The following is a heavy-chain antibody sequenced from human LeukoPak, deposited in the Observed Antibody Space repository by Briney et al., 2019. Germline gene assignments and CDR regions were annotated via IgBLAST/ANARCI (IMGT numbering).Heavy chain of an antibody. J-gene: IGHJ4*02. Sequence: GGSLRLSCAASGFTFSSYWMHWVRQTPGKGLVWVSRINGAGSSISYADSVKGRVTISRDNAKSTLYLQMNNLRAEDTAVYYCARGGDYKNDYWGQGTLVTVSS. CDR3: ARGGDYKNDY. CDR2: INGAGSSI. D-gene: IGHD4-17*01. V-gene: IGHV3-74*01. CDR1: GFTFSSYW.